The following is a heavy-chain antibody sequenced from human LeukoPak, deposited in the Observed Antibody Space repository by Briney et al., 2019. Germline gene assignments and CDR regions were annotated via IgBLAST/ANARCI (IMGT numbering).Heavy chain of an antibody. CDR2: ISGSGGST. Sequence: PGGSLRLSCAASGFTFSSYAMSWVRQAPGKGLEWVSAISGSGGSTYYADPVKGRFTISRDNSKNTLYLQMNSLRAEDTAVYYCAKGPFGVYGMDVWGQGTTVTVSS. J-gene: IGHJ6*02. D-gene: IGHD3-3*01. CDR3: AKGPFGVYGMDV. V-gene: IGHV3-23*01. CDR1: GFTFSSYA.